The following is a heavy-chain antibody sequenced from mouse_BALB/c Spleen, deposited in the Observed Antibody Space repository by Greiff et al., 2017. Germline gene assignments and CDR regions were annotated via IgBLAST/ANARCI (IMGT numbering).Heavy chain of an antibody. D-gene: IGHD2-4*01. V-gene: IGHV2-2*01. CDR1: GFSLTSYG. Sequence: VKLVESGPGLVQPSQSLSITCTVSGFSLTSYGVHWVRQSPGKGLEWLGVIWSGGSTDYNAAFISRLSISKDNSKSQVFFKMNSLQTDDTAMYYCARAYYDYDVGYAMDYWGQGTSVTVSS. J-gene: IGHJ4*01. CDR2: IWSGGST. CDR3: ARAYYDYDVGYAMDY.